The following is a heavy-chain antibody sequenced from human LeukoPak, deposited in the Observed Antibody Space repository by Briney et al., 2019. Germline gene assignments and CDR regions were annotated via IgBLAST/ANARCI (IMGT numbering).Heavy chain of an antibody. CDR2: ISSNGGST. Sequence: GGSLRLSCAASGFTFSSYGMHWVRQAPGKGLEYVSAISSNGGSTYYANSVKGRFTISRDNSKNTLYLQMGSLRAEDMAVYYCAREAVAGTFDYWGQGTLVTASS. D-gene: IGHD6-19*01. J-gene: IGHJ4*02. V-gene: IGHV3-64*01. CDR3: AREAVAGTFDY. CDR1: GFTFSSYG.